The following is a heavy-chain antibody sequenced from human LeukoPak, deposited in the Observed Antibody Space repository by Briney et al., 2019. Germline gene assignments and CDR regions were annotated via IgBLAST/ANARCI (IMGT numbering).Heavy chain of an antibody. V-gene: IGHV3-7*04. J-gene: IGHJ4*02. Sequence: PGGSLRLSCAASGFTFSSYWMSWVRQAPGKGPEWVANIKEDGSEKYYMDSVKGRFTISRDNVKNSLYLQMNSLRAEDTAVYYCARKSDYGDFHFDCWGQGTQVTVS. CDR3: ARKSDYGDFHFDC. CDR1: GFTFSSYW. CDR2: IKEDGSEK. D-gene: IGHD4-17*01.